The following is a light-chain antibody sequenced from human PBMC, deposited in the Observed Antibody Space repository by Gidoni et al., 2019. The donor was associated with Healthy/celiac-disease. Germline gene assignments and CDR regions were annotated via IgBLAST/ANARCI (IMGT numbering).Light chain of an antibody. CDR2: DVS. J-gene: IGLJ2*01. V-gene: IGLV2-14*03. CDR1: SSDVGGYNY. Sequence: QSALTQPASVSGSTGQSITISCTGTSSDVGGYNYVSWYQQPPGKAPILMIYDVSNRPAGVSNRFSGSKSGNTASLTISGLQAEDEADYYCSSYTSSSLVVFGGGTKLTVL. CDR3: SSYTSSSLVV.